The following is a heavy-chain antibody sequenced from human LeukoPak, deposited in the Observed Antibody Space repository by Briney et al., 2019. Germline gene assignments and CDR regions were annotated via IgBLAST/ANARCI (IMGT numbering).Heavy chain of an antibody. Sequence: PSETLSLTCTVSDGSISSYYWSWIRQPPGKGLEWIGYIYYSGSTNYNPSLKSRVTMSVNTSKSQFSLKLSSVTAADTAVYYCARIAAAGFLGWFDPWGQGILVTVSS. CDR3: ARIAAAGFLGWFDP. CDR1: DGSISSYY. V-gene: IGHV4-59*08. D-gene: IGHD6-13*01. J-gene: IGHJ5*02. CDR2: IYYSGST.